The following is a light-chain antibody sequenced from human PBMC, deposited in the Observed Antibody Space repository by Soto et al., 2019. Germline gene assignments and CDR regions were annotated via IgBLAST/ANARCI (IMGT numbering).Light chain of an antibody. Sequence: EIVMTQSPATLSVSPGGRVTLFCRASQSVDSSLVWYQQKPGQAPRVVIYDASTRATGVPARFSGTGSGRRFTLTISGLQSEDFAVYYCQQYNNWPRTFGRGTKLEL. CDR3: QQYNNWPRT. V-gene: IGKV3-15*01. J-gene: IGKJ1*01. CDR1: QSVDSS. CDR2: DAS.